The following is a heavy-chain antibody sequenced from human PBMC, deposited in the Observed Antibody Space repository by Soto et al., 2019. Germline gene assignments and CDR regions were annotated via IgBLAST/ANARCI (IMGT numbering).Heavy chain of an antibody. CDR1: GGSISSGGYY. CDR3: ARVHWGCKSYDGFDV. Sequence: SETLSLTCTVSGGSISSGGYYWAWIRQSPARGLEFLGRIYYNGNTHYNPSLKSRVIVSRDTSKNHFFLKLSSVTTADTAVYYCARVHWGCKSYDGFDVWGQGTKVTVSS. J-gene: IGHJ3*01. D-gene: IGHD3-16*01. V-gene: IGHV4-39*02. CDR2: IYYNGNT.